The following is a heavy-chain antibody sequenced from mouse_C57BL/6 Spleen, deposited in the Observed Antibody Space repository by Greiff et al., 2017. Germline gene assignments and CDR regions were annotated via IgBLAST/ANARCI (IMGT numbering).Heavy chain of an antibody. J-gene: IGHJ3*01. CDR2: IDPSASYT. CDR3: ARDGWFAY. V-gene: IGHV1-69*01. CDR1: GYTFPSYW. Sequence: QVQLQQPGAELVLPGASVKLSCKASGYTFPSYWMHWVKQRPGQGLEWIGEIDPSASYTNYNQKFKGKSTLTVDKSSSTAYMQLRSRTAEDAAVDYCARDGWFAYWGQGTLVNVSA.